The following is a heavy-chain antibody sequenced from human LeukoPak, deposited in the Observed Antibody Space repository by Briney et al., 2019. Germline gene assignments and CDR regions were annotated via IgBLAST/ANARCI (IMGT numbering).Heavy chain of an antibody. J-gene: IGHJ6*03. CDR3: ARPIAPYYYESSGYYQDYYYYMDV. D-gene: IGHD3-22*01. Sequence: SETLSLTCTVSGGSISSSSYYWGWIRQPPGKGLEWIGSIYYSGSTYYNPSLKSRVTISVDTSKNQFSLKLSSVTAADTAVYYCARPIAPYYYESSGYYQDYYYYMDVWGKGTTVTVSS. V-gene: IGHV4-39*01. CDR2: IYYSGST. CDR1: GGSISSSSYY.